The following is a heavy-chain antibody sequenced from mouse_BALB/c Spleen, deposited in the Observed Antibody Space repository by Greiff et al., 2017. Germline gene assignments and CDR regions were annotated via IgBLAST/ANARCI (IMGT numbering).Heavy chain of an antibody. CDR1: GFTFSSFG. Sequence: EVKLMESGGGLVQPGGSRKLSCAASGFTFSSFGMHWVRQAPEKGLEWVAYISSGSSTIYYADTVKGRFTISRDNPKNTLFLQMTSLRSEDTAMYYCARPRGWYFDVWGAGTTVTVSS. D-gene: IGHD3-3*01. CDR3: ARPRGWYFDV. J-gene: IGHJ1*01. CDR2: ISSGSSTI. V-gene: IGHV5-17*02.